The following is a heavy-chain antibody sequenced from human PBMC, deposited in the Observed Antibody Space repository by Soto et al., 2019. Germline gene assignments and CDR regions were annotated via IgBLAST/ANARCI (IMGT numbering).Heavy chain of an antibody. CDR2: ISSRSTYI. D-gene: IGHD4-4*01. CDR3: ARDAVTTVDY. V-gene: IGHV3-21*01. J-gene: IGHJ4*02. CDR1: GFTFSSYS. Sequence: PGGSLRLSCAASGFTFSSYSMNWVRQAPGKGLEWVSSISSRSTYIYYADSVKGRFTISRDNAKNSLYLQMNSLRAEATAVYYCARDAVTTVDYWGQETLFTISS.